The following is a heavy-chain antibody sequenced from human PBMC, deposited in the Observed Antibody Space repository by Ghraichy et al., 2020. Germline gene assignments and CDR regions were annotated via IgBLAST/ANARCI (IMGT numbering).Heavy chain of an antibody. CDR1: GFTVSSNY. V-gene: IGHV3-66*01. Sequence: GGSLRLSCAASGFTVSSNYMSWVRQAPGKGLEWVSVIYSGGSAYYADSVKGRFTISRDNSKNTLYLQMNSLRAEDTAVYYCARVRIVGESRYFDYWGQGTLVTVSS. J-gene: IGHJ4*02. D-gene: IGHD1-26*01. CDR3: ARVRIVGESRYFDY. CDR2: IYSGGSA.